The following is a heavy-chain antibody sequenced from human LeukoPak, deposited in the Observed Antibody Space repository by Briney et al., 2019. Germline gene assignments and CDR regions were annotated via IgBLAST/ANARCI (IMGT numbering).Heavy chain of an antibody. V-gene: IGHV4-34*01. J-gene: IGHJ4*02. CDR2: INHSGST. CDR1: GGSFSGYY. D-gene: IGHD6-13*01. Sequence: SETLSLTCAVYGGSFSGYYWSWIRQPPGKGLEWIGKINHSGSTYYNPSLKSRVTISVDTSKNQFSLKLSSVTAADTAVYYCARVPVAAAGTGIDYWGQGTLVTVSS. CDR3: ARVPVAAAGTGIDY.